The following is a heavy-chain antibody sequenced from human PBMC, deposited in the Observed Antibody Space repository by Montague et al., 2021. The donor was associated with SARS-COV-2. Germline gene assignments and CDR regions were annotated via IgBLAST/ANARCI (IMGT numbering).Heavy chain of an antibody. D-gene: IGHD3-3*01. V-gene: IGHV3-23*03. J-gene: IGHJ4*02. CDR3: AKVKHVHYDFWSGYRGGYFDY. Sequence: SLRLSCAASGFTFSSYAMSWVRQAPGKGLEWVSVIYSGGSSTYXXXSXXXRFXTSRDNSKNTLYLQMNSLRAEDTAVYYCAKVKHVHYDFWSGYRGGYFDYWGQGTLVTVSS. CDR2: IYSGGSST. CDR1: GFTFSSYA.